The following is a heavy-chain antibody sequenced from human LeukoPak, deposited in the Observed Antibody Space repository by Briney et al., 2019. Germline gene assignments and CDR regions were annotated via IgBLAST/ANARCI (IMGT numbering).Heavy chain of an antibody. J-gene: IGHJ4*02. CDR1: GFTFGRFS. CDR2: IYFTGNHI. V-gene: IGHV3-21*01. CDR3: AREFSTVGNFDY. Sequence: GGSLRLSCATSGFTFGRFSMRWVRQAPGKGLEWVSSIYFTGNHISYADSVKGRFTISRDNANNSVYLQMNGLRAEDTAVYYCAREFSTVGNFDYWGQGTLVTVSS. D-gene: IGHD3-3*02.